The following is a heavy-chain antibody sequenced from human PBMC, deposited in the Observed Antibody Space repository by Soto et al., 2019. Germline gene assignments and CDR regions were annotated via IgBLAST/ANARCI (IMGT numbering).Heavy chain of an antibody. D-gene: IGHD3-3*01. CDR1: GFTFSSYA. Sequence: QVQLVESGGGVVQPGRSLRLSCAASGFTFSSYAMHWVRQAPGKGLEWVAVISYDGSNKYYADSVKGRFTISRDNSKNTLYLQMNSLRAEDTAVYYCARSYDYDFWSGYYNAYYGMDVWGQGTTVTVSS. CDR3: ARSYDYDFWSGYYNAYYGMDV. V-gene: IGHV3-30-3*01. CDR2: ISYDGSNK. J-gene: IGHJ6*02.